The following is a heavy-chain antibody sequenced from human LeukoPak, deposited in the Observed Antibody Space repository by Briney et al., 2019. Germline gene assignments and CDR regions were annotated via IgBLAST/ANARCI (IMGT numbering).Heavy chain of an antibody. J-gene: IGHJ4*02. Sequence: GSLRLSCAASGFTFSSYAMSWVRQAPGKGGEWVGRVYYSGSSYYNPPLQSRVTISVDMSMNQLSLRLDSVTAADRAVYFCAGDDEYTTGFDRDYWGQGTLVTVSS. CDR1: GFTFSSYAM. CDR2: VYYSGSS. D-gene: IGHD1-1*01. CDR3: AGDDEYTTGFDRDY. V-gene: IGHV4-39*07.